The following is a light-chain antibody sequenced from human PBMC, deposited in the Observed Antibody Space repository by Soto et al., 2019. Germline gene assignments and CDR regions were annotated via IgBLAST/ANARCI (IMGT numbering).Light chain of an antibody. CDR3: QQFGSSPGFT. Sequence: EIVLTQSPGTLSLSPGERATLSCRASQSINSRYLAWYQQQPGHAPRLLIYGASSRATGIPDRFSGSGSGTDFTLPISRLEPEDFAVYYCQQFGSSPGFTFGPGTKVDIK. CDR1: QSINSRY. CDR2: GAS. J-gene: IGKJ3*01. V-gene: IGKV3-20*01.